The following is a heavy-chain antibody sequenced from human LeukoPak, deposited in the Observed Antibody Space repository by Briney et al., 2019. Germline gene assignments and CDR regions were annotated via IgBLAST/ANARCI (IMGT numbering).Heavy chain of an antibody. Sequence: SETLSLTCAVYGGSFSGYYWSWIRQPPGKGLEWIGEINHSGSTNYNPSLKSRVTIPVDTSKNQFSLKLSSVTAADTAVYYCARLGTSGVTAINDYWGQGTLVTVSP. D-gene: IGHD2-21*02. J-gene: IGHJ4*02. CDR2: INHSGST. CDR3: ARLGTSGVTAINDY. CDR1: GGSFSGYY. V-gene: IGHV4-34*01.